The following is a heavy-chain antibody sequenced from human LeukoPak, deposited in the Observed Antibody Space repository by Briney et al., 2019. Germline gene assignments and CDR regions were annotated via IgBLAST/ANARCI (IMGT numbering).Heavy chain of an antibody. V-gene: IGHV1-69*13. CDR1: GYTFTSYG. D-gene: IGHD6-19*01. Sequence: ASVKVSCKASGYTFTSYGISWVRQAPGQGLEWMGGIIPIFGTANYAQKFQGRVTITADESTSTAYMELSSLRSEDTAVYYCARGGSGWYRDNWFDPWGQGTLVTVSS. CDR3: ARGGSGWYRDNWFDP. J-gene: IGHJ5*02. CDR2: IIPIFGTA.